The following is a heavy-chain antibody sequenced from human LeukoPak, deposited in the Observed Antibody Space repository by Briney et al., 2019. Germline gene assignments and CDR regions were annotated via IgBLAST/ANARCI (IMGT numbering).Heavy chain of an antibody. D-gene: IGHD1-26*01. J-gene: IGHJ6*03. CDR2: ITSGSSYI. Sequence: AGGSLRLSCAASGFTFSSYNMNWVRQAPGRGLEWVSSITSGSSYIYYADSVKGRFTISRDNAKSSLYLQMNSLRAEDTAVYYCARDPYSGSYGAHYYYYMDVWGKGTTVTISS. V-gene: IGHV3-21*01. CDR3: ARDPYSGSYGAHYYYYMDV. CDR1: GFTFSSYN.